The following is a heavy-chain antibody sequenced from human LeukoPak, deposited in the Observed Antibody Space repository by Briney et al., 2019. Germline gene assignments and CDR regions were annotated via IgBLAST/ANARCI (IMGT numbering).Heavy chain of an antibody. J-gene: IGHJ4*02. CDR3: AKGKWEPPMPSTRGGVYFDY. CDR2: ISSNGGST. D-gene: IGHD1-26*01. Sequence: GGSLRLSCAASGFTFSSYAMHWVRQAPGKGLEYVSAISSNGGSTYYANSVKGRFTISRDNSKNTLFVQMNSLRPEDTAVYYCAKGKWEPPMPSTRGGVYFDYWGQGTLVTVSS. CDR1: GFTFSSYA. V-gene: IGHV3-64*01.